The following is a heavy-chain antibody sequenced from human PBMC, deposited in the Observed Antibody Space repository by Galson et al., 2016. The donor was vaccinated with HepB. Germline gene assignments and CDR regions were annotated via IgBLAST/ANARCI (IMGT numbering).Heavy chain of an antibody. D-gene: IGHD4-23*01. CDR2: TYYRSKWYT. CDR3: ARDPPVSNSIFDM. J-gene: IGHJ3*02. CDR1: VSSNSAA. Sequence: VSSNSAAWNWIRQSPSRGLEWLGRTYYRSKWYTYYAVSVKSRITVNPDTSKNQFSLQLNSVTPEDTAVYYCARDPPVSNSIFDMWGQGTMVTVSS. V-gene: IGHV6-1*01.